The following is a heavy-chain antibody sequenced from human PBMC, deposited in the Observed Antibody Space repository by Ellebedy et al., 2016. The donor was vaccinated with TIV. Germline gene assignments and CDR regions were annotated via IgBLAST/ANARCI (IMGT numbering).Heavy chain of an antibody. CDR2: ISGSGDKT. Sequence: GESLKISCAATGFIFHFYALTWVRQAPGKGLEWVSAISGSGDKTYYADSVKGRFTISRDNSKNTLYLQMDGLRVEDTAVYFGARQVVDPAMSSLDYFDFWGQGNLVTVSS. CDR3: ARQVVDPAMSSLDYFDF. CDR1: GFIFHFYA. D-gene: IGHD5-18*01. V-gene: IGHV3-23*01. J-gene: IGHJ4*02.